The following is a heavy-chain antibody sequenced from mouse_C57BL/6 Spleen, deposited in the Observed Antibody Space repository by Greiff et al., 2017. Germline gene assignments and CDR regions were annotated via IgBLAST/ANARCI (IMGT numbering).Heavy chain of an antibody. V-gene: IGHV1-80*01. J-gene: IGHJ2*01. CDR2: IYPGDGDT. D-gene: IGHD1-1*01. CDR3: ARKGNTVVAHFDY. CDR1: GYAFSSYW. Sequence: QVQLQQSGAELVKPGASVKISCKASGYAFSSYWMNWVKQRPGKGLEWIGQIYPGDGDTNYNGKFKGKATLTADKSSSTAYMQLSSLTSEDSAVYFCARKGNTVVAHFDYWGQGTTLTVSS.